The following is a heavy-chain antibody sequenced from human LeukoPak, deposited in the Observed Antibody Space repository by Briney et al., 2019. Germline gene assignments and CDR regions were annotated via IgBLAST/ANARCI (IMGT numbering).Heavy chain of an antibody. V-gene: IGHV3-7*04. CDR2: IKEDGSEK. Sequence: GGSLRLSCAASGFTFSIYWMSWVRQAPGKGLEWVANIKEDGSEKYYVDSVKGRFTISRDNAKNSLYLQMNSLRAEDTAVYYCARYCSGGSCFDYWGQGTLVAVSS. D-gene: IGHD2-15*01. CDR1: GFTFSIYW. J-gene: IGHJ4*02. CDR3: ARYCSGGSCFDY.